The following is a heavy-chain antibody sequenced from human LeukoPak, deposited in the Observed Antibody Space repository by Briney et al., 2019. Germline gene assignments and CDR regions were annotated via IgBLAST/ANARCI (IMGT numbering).Heavy chain of an antibody. CDR1: GFTVSSNY. Sequence: GGSLRLSCAASGFTVSSNYMSWVRQAPGKGLEWVSAISGSGGSTYYADSVKGRFTISRDNSKNTLYLQMNSLRAEDTAVYYCAKDKSLAAAATVNWFDPWGQGTLVTVSS. CDR2: ISGSGGST. CDR3: AKDKSLAAAATVNWFDP. J-gene: IGHJ5*02. D-gene: IGHD6-13*01. V-gene: IGHV3-23*01.